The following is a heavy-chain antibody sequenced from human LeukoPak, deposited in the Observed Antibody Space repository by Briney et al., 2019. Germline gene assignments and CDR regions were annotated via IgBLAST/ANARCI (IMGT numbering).Heavy chain of an antibody. J-gene: IGHJ5*02. V-gene: IGHV4-4*07. D-gene: IGHD5-24*01. CDR1: GGSISSYY. Sequence: SETLSLTCTVSGGSISSYYWSWIRQPAGKGLEWIGRIYTSGSTNYNPSLKSRVTMSVDTSKNQFSLKLSSVTAADTAVYYCARDRPTNEDSWFDPWGQGTLVTVSS. CDR3: ARDRPTNEDSWFDP. CDR2: IYTSGST.